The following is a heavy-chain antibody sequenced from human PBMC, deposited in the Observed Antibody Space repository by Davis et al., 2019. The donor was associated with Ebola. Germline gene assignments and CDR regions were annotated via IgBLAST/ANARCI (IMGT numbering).Heavy chain of an antibody. CDR1: GFTFIDYA. J-gene: IGHJ4*02. CDR3: AKDIYSYAPRGCDF. V-gene: IGHV3-23*01. D-gene: IGHD5-18*01. CDR2: ISGSGGST. Sequence: GESLKISCAASGFTFIDYAMTWVRQTPGKGLEWVSTISGSGGSTYYADSVKGRFTMSRDRSKNTVYLQMSNLRDEDTAVYYCAKDIYSYAPRGCDFWGQGTPVTVSP.